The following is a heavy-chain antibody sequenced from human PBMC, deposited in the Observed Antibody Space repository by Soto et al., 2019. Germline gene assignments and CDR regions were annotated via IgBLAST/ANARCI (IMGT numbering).Heavy chain of an antibody. J-gene: IGHJ4*02. CDR2: IYYSGST. D-gene: IGHD6-6*01. V-gene: IGHV4-39*01. Sequence: QLQLQESGPGLVKPSETLSLTCTVSGGSISSSSYYWGWIRQPPGKGLEWIGSIYYSGSTYYNPSLNSRVTISVDTSKNQFTLKLSSVTAADTAVYYWASLSRSDDYWGQGTLVTVSS. CDR3: ASLSRSDDY. CDR1: GGSISSSSYY.